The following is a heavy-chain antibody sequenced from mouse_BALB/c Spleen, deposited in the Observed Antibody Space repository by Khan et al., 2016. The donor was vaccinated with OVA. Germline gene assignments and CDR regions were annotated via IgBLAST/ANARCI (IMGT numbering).Heavy chain of an antibody. D-gene: IGHD3-1*01. CDR1: GYSITSGYF. CDR2: IRYDGDS. Sequence: EVQLQESGPGLVKPSQSLSLTCSVTGYSITSGYFWNWIRQFPGNNLEWLGYIRYDGDSNYNPSLKNRISITRDTSKNQFFLKLNSVPPEDTATXYCACGGSSGPAWFAYWGQGTLVTVSA. V-gene: IGHV3-6*02. J-gene: IGHJ3*01. CDR3: ACGGSSGPAWFAY.